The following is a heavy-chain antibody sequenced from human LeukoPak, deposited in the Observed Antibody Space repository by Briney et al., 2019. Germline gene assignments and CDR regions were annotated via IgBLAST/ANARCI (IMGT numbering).Heavy chain of an antibody. Sequence: GGSLRLSCAASGFAFSSYSMNWVRQAPGKGLEWVSFISRSSSAIYYADSVRGRFTISRDDAKNSLYLQMNSLRDGDTAVYYCATYSSGWYLVYWGQGTLVTVSS. J-gene: IGHJ4*02. CDR1: GFAFSSYS. V-gene: IGHV3-48*02. D-gene: IGHD6-19*01. CDR3: ATYSSGWYLVY. CDR2: ISRSSSAI.